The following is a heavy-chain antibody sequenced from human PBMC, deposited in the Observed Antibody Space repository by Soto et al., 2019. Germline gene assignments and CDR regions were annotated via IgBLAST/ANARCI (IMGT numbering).Heavy chain of an antibody. CDR1: GGSISSGGYY. CDR3: ARGFRDFWSGSGDAFDI. Sequence: QVKLQESGPGLVKPSQTLSLTCTVSGGSISSGGYYWSWIRQHPGKGLEWIGYIYYSGSTYYNPSLKSRVTISVDTSKNQFSLKLSSVTAADTAVYYCARGFRDFWSGSGDAFDIWGQGTMVTVSS. J-gene: IGHJ3*02. V-gene: IGHV4-31*03. D-gene: IGHD3-3*01. CDR2: IYYSGST.